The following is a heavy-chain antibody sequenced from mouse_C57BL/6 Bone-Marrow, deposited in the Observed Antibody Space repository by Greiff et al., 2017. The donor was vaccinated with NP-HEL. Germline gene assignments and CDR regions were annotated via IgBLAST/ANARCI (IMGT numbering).Heavy chain of an antibody. Sequence: EVMLVESGGGLVKPGGSLKLSCAASGFTFSSYAMSWVRQTPEKRLEWVATISDGGSYTYYPDNVKGRFTISRDNAKNNLYLQMSHLKSEDTAMYYCARDGGMTTVSRYFDVWGTGTTVTVSS. V-gene: IGHV5-4*01. CDR3: ARDGGMTTVSRYFDV. D-gene: IGHD1-1*01. CDR1: GFTFSSYA. CDR2: ISDGGSYT. J-gene: IGHJ1*03.